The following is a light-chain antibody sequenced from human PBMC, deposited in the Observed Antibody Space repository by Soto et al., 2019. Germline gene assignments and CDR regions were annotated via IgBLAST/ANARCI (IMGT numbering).Light chain of an antibody. V-gene: IGKV3-20*01. J-gene: IGKJ2*01. CDR3: QQYDGSLPYT. CDR1: QTVRNGY. CDR2: GVS. Sequence: EIVLTQSPGTLSLSPGERATLSCRASQTVRNGYLAWYQQKPGQAPRLLIYGVSARATGIPDRFSGSGSGTDFTLTISRLEPEDFAVFYCQQYDGSLPYTFGQGTKLEIK.